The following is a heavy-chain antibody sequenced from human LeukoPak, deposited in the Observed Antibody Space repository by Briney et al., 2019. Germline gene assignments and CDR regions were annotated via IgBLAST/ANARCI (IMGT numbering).Heavy chain of an antibody. CDR2: IYYSGST. CDR1: GGSISSSSYY. V-gene: IGHV4-39*07. D-gene: IGHD2-15*01. CDR3: ARDRYCSGGSCYSSSFDY. J-gene: IGHJ4*02. Sequence: SETLSLTCTVSGGSISSSSYYWGWIRQPPGKGLEWIGSIYYSGSTYYNPSLKSRVTISVDTSKNQFSLKLSSVTAADTAVYYCARDRYCSGGSCYSSSFDYWGQGTLVTVSS.